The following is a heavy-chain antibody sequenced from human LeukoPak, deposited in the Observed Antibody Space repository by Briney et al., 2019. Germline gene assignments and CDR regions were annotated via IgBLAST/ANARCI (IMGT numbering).Heavy chain of an antibody. D-gene: IGHD3-22*01. Sequence: ASGKVSCKASGYTFTRYGISWVRQAPGQGLEWMGWISAYNGNTNYAQKLQGRVTMTTDTSTSTAYMELRSLRSDDTAVYYCAKDYYYDSSGPDYWGQGTLVTVSS. CDR1: GYTFTRYG. V-gene: IGHV1-18*01. CDR3: AKDYYYDSSGPDY. J-gene: IGHJ4*02. CDR2: ISAYNGNT.